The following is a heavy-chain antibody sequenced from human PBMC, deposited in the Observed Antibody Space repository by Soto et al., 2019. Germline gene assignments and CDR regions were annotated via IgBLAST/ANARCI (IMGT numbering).Heavy chain of an antibody. CDR3: WRGDMVATTHDYEDDAMDV. CDR2: INHSGIT. D-gene: IGHD5-12*01. J-gene: IGHJ6*02. V-gene: IGHV4-34*01. Sequence: SETLSLTGAVYGGSFSGYYWSWIRQPPGKGLEWIGEINHSGITNYNPSLKSRVTISVDTSKNHFSLKLSSVTAADTAVYYCWRGDMVATTHDYEDDAMDVWGQGTTVTFSS. CDR1: GGSFSGYY.